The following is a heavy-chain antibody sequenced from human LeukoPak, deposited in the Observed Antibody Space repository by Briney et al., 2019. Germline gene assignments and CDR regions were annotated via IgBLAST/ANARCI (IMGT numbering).Heavy chain of an antibody. D-gene: IGHD3-22*01. CDR3: ARPQGVVFTNVGFAC. V-gene: IGHV3-30-3*01. Sequence: GGSLRLSCAASGFTFSSYAMHWVRQAPGKGLEWVAVISYDGSNKYYADSVKGRFTISRDNSKNTLYLQMNSLRAEDTAVYYCARPQGVVFTNVGFACWGQEPLVTAS. CDR2: ISYDGSNK. J-gene: IGHJ4*02. CDR1: GFTFSSYA.